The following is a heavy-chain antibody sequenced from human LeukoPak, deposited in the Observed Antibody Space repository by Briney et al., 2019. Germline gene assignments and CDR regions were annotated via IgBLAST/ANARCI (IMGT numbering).Heavy chain of an antibody. Sequence: GGSLRLSCAASGFTFSSHAMTWARQAPGKGLEGVSLISGFGDTTYYADSVKGRFTISRDNSKNTLYLQMNSLRVEDAAIYYCATGLSGFGGLVWGQGTLVTVSS. V-gene: IGHV3-23*01. CDR2: ISGFGDTT. CDR3: ATGLSGFGGLV. J-gene: IGHJ4*02. CDR1: GFTFSSHA. D-gene: IGHD5-12*01.